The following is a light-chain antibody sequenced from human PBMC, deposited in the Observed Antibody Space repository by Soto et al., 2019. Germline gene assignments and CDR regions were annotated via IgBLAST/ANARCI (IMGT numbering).Light chain of an antibody. CDR2: GAS. CDR1: QSININ. J-gene: IGKJ4*01. V-gene: IGKV3D-15*01. CDR3: QQYHSWPPLT. Sequence: EVLMTQSPATLSVSPGERVTLSCRASQSININLAWYQQKPGQAPRVLIYGASSRASGIPDRFRGSGSGTDFTLTISRLEHDDFAFYYCQQYHSWPPLTFGGGTRVEIK.